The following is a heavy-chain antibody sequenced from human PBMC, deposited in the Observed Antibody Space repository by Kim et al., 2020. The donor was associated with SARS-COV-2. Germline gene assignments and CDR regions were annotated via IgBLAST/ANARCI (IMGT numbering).Heavy chain of an antibody. CDR1: GFTFSSYE. CDR2: ISSSGSTI. D-gene: IGHD6-13*01. V-gene: IGHV3-48*03. J-gene: IGHJ6*02. CDR3: ARDPYSSSYNYYGMDV. Sequence: GGSLRLSCAVSGFTFSSYEMNWVRQAPGKGLEWVSYISSSGSTIYYADPVKGRFTISRDDAKDSLYLQMNSLRAEETAVYYCARDPYSSSYNYYGMDVWGQGTTLTVSS.